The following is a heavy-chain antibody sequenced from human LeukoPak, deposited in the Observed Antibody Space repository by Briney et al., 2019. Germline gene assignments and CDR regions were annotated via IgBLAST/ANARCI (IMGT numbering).Heavy chain of an antibody. CDR3: ARAPRRRSGFYYYYMDI. V-gene: IGHV1-8*01. CDR1: GYTFTSYD. J-gene: IGHJ6*03. D-gene: IGHD3-22*01. Sequence: GSVKVSSKASGYTFTSYDINWVRQATGQGLEWMGWMNPNSGNTGYAQKFQGRVTMTRNTSISTAYMELSSLRSEDTAVYYCARAPRRRSGFYYYYMDIWGKGTTGTVSS. CDR2: MNPNSGNT.